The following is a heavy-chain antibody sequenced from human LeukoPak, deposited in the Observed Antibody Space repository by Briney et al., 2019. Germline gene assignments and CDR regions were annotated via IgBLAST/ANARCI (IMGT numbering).Heavy chain of an antibody. D-gene: IGHD6-6*01. J-gene: IGHJ6*03. V-gene: IGHV4-34*01. Sequence: SETLSLTCAVYGGSFTGYYWNWVRQPPGKGLERIGEIEHSGSTKYNPSLRSRVTISADTSKNQFSLKMSSVTAADTAVYYCAGLSSSSRYYYYMDVWGKGTTVTVSS. CDR2: IEHSGST. CDR3: AGLSSSSRYYYYMDV. CDR1: GGSFTGYY.